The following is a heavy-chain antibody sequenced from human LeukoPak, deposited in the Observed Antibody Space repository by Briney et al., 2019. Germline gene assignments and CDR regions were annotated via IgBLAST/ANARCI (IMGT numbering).Heavy chain of an antibody. V-gene: IGHV1-18*01. D-gene: IGHD3-9*01. CDR1: GYTFTSYG. CDR2: ISAYNGNT. Sequence: ASVKVSCKASGYTFTSYGISWVRQAPGQGLEWMGWISAYNGNTNYAQKLQGRVTMTTDTSTSTAYMELRSLRSDDTAVYYCARGGGLLRYFDWLPNWFDPWGQGTLVTVSS. CDR3: ARGGGLLRYFDWLPNWFDP. J-gene: IGHJ5*02.